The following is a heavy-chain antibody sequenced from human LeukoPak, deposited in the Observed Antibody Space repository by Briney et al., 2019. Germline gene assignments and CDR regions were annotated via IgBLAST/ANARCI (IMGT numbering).Heavy chain of an antibody. CDR1: GYSFTSYW. V-gene: IGHV5-51*01. CDR2: IYPDDSDT. J-gene: IGHJ3*02. Sequence: GESLKISCKGSGYSFTSYWIGWVRQMPGKGLEWMGIIYPDDSDTRYSPSFQGQVTISADKSISTAYLQWSSLKASDTAMYYCARTHYYYDSSGYYYGDAFDIWGQGTMVTVSS. D-gene: IGHD3-22*01. CDR3: ARTHYYYDSSGYYYGDAFDI.